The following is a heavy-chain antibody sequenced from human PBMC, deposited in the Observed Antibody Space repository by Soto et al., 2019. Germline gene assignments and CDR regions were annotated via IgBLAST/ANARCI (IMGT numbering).Heavy chain of an antibody. CDR1: GYSFGAYW. Sequence: PGESLKISCQGSGYSFGAYWIGWVRQMPGKGLEWMGIIFPGDSDTRYRPSFQGQVIISADKSINTAYLQWSSLRASDTAIYYCVRHGRSGGSSYSGWFDPWGQGTLVTVSS. V-gene: IGHV5-51*01. CDR3: VRHGRSGGSSYSGWFDP. J-gene: IGHJ5*02. D-gene: IGHD2-15*01. CDR2: IFPGDSDT.